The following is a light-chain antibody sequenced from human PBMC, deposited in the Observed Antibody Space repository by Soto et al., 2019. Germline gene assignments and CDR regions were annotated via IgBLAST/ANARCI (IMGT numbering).Light chain of an antibody. Sequence: DIQMTQSPSSLSASVGDRVTITCQASQDISNYLNWYQQKPGTAPKLLIYDASNLETGVPSRFSGSGSGTDFTVTLSSMQPEDIATYYCQQYDNPPLTFGGVKKVEIK. V-gene: IGKV1-33*01. J-gene: IGKJ4*01. CDR3: QQYDNPPLT. CDR1: QDISNY. CDR2: DAS.